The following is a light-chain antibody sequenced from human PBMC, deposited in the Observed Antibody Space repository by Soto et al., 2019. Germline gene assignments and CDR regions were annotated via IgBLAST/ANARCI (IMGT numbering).Light chain of an antibody. Sequence: AIQVTQSPSSLSASVGDRVTITCRASRAIGNDLGWYQQKAGKAPKLLIYAASTLQSGVPSRFSGSGSGTDFTLTISSLQPEDFATYYCQQDHNYPFTFGPGTKVHIK. J-gene: IGKJ3*01. V-gene: IGKV1-6*01. CDR2: AAS. CDR3: QQDHNYPFT. CDR1: RAIGND.